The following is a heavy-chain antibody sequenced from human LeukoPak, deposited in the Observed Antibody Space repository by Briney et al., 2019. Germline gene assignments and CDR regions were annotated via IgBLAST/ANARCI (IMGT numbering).Heavy chain of an antibody. CDR1: GYTFTGYY. CDR2: INPNSGGT. J-gene: IGHJ4*02. V-gene: IGHV1-2*06. Sequence: ASVKVSCKASGYTFTGYYMHWVRQAPGQGLEWMGRINPNSGGTNYAQKFQGRVTMTRDTSISTAYMELSRLRSDDTAVYYRARVGQKDSSGYPYWGQGTLVTVSS. D-gene: IGHD3-22*01. CDR3: ARVGQKDSSGYPY.